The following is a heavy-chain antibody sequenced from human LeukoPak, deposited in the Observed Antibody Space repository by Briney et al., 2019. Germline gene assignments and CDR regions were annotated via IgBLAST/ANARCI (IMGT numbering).Heavy chain of an antibody. D-gene: IGHD2-21*01. V-gene: IGHV4-38-2*01. J-gene: IGHJ6*03. CDR1: GYSINSGYY. Sequence: SETLSLTCAVSGYSINSGYYWVWIRQPPGKGLEWIGSIYRSGSTNYNPSLKSRVTISVDTSKNQFSLKVSSVTAADTAVYYCARGDCSGSICYSPMDVWGTGTTVTVSS. CDR3: ARGDCSGSICYSPMDV. CDR2: IYRSGST.